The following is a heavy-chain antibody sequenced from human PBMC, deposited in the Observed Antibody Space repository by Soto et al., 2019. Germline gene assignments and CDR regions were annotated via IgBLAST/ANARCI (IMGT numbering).Heavy chain of an antibody. Sequence: GGSLRLSCAASGFTLSSYAMIWVRQAPGKGLEWVSAISGSGGSTYYADSVKGRFTISRDNSKNTLYLQMNSLRAEDTAVYYCAKSEPLRFLEWLFVDYGMDVWGQGTTVTVSS. D-gene: IGHD3-3*01. CDR3: AKSEPLRFLEWLFVDYGMDV. V-gene: IGHV3-23*01. CDR1: GFTLSSYA. CDR2: ISGSGGST. J-gene: IGHJ6*02.